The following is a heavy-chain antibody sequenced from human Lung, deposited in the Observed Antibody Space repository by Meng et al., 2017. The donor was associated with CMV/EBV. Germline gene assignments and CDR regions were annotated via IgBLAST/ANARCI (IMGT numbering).Heavy chain of an antibody. CDR1: GFTFSSYG. CDR2: IWYDGSNK. CDR3: AKDRQITIYWGRMDV. Sequence: SCAASGFTFSSYGMHWVRQAPGKGLEWVAVIWYDGSNKYYADSVKGRFTISRDNSKNTLYMKMNSLRAEVKAVYYGAKDRQITIYWGRMDVWGEGTXVTVSS. D-gene: IGHD3-3*01. J-gene: IGHJ6*04. V-gene: IGHV3-33*06.